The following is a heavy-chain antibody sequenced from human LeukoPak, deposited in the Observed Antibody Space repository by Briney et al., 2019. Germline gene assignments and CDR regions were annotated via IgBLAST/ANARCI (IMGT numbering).Heavy chain of an antibody. CDR2: INHSGST. CDR1: GGSFSGYY. CDR3: ARGELYGDFDY. V-gene: IGHV4-34*01. D-gene: IGHD4-17*01. Sequence: SETLSLTCAVYGGSFSGYYWSWLRQPPGKGLEWIGEINHSGSTNYNPSLKSRVTTSVDTSKNQFSLKLSSVTAADTAVYYCARGELYGDFDYWGQGTLVTVSS. J-gene: IGHJ4*02.